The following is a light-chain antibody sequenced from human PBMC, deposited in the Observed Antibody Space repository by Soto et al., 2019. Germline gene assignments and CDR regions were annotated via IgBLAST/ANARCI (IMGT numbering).Light chain of an antibody. V-gene: IGKV3-15*01. J-gene: IGKJ5*01. CDR1: QSVRSTH. CDR2: DTS. CDR3: QQYSNWPPIT. Sequence: EGVWTQSPGTLSMKTGERATLSCRASQSVRSTHLAWYQLKPGQAPRLLIYDTSTRATGIPARFSGSGSGTEFTLTISSLQSEDFAVYYCQQYSNWPPITFGQGTRLEI.